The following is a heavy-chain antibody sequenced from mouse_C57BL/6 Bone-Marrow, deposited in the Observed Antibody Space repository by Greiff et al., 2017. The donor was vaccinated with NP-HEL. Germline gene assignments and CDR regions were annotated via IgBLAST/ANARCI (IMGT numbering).Heavy chain of an antibody. CDR1: GFSLTSYG. J-gene: IGHJ4*01. CDR3: ARTLLTAPWAMDY. Sequence: VKLVESGPGLVQPSQSLSITCTVSGFSLTSYGVHWVRQSPGKGLEWLGVIWSGGSTDYNAAFISRLSISKDNSKSQVFFKMNSLQADDTAIYYCARTLLTAPWAMDYWGQGTSVTVSS. CDR2: IWSGGST. D-gene: IGHD3-1*01. V-gene: IGHV2-2*01.